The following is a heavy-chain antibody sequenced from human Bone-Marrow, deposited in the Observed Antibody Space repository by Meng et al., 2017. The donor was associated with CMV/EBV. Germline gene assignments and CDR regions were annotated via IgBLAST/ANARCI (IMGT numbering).Heavy chain of an antibody. D-gene: IGHD3-3*01. J-gene: IGHJ6*02. CDR2: IYYSGST. CDR1: GGSISSYY. CDR3: ARDPEWLYNYHYYGMDV. Sequence: GSLRLSCTVSGGSISSYYWSWIRQPPGKGLEWIGYIYYSGSTNYNPSLKSRVTISVDTSKNQFSLKLSSVTAADTAVYYCARDPEWLYNYHYYGMDVWGQGTTVTVSS. V-gene: IGHV4-59*01.